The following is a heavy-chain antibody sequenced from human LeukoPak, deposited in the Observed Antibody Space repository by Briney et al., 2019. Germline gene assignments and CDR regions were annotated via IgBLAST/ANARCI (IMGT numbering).Heavy chain of an antibody. CDR1: GFTFSSYG. J-gene: IGHJ4*02. CDR2: ISYDGSNK. CDR3: AKDLRQANIVVVVAATIDY. D-gene: IGHD2-15*01. Sequence: SGRSLRLSCAASGFTFSSYGMHWVRQAPGKGLEWVAVISYDGSNKYYADSVKGRFTISRDNSKNTLYLQMNSLRAEDTAVYYCAKDLRQANIVVVVAATIDYWGQGTQVTVSS. V-gene: IGHV3-30*18.